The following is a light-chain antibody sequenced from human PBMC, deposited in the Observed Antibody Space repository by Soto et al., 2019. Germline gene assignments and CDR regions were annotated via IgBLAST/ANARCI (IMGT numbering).Light chain of an antibody. Sequence: QSALTQPASVSGSPGQWITISCTGTCSDVGGYNYVSWYQQHPGKAPKLMIYEVSNRPSGVSNRFSGSKSGNTASLTISGLQAEDEADYYCSSYTSSSTPYVFGTGTKLTVL. CDR3: SSYTSSSTPYV. J-gene: IGLJ1*01. V-gene: IGLV2-14*01. CDR2: EVS. CDR1: CSDVGGYNY.